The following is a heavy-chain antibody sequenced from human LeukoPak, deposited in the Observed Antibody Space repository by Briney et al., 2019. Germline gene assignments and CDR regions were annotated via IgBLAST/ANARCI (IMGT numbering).Heavy chain of an antibody. Sequence: GGSLRLSCAASGFTFDDYAMHWVRQAPGKGLELVSGISWNSGSIGYADSVKGRFTISRDNAKNSLYLQMNSLRAEDTALYYCAKGSYAVAGRFDYWGQGTLVTVSS. D-gene: IGHD6-19*01. CDR2: ISWNSGSI. CDR1: GFTFDDYA. V-gene: IGHV3-9*01. CDR3: AKGSYAVAGRFDY. J-gene: IGHJ4*02.